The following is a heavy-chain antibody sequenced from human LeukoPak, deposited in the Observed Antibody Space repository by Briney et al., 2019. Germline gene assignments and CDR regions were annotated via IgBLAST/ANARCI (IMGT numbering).Heavy chain of an antibody. CDR3: ARGYSRAAFDI. CDR2: IYSGGST. D-gene: IGHD2-15*01. V-gene: IGHV3-53*01. J-gene: IGHJ3*02. Sequence: GGSLRLSCAASGFTVSSNYMSWVRQAPGKGLEWVSVIYSGGSTYYADSVKGRFTVSRDNGKNSLLLQMNSLRAEDTALYYCARGYSRAAFDIWGQGTVVAVSS. CDR1: GFTVSSNY.